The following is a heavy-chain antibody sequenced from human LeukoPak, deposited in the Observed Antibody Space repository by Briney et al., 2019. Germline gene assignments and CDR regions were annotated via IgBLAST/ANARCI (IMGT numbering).Heavy chain of an antibody. J-gene: IGHJ4*02. CDR3: ARDMRGSYAIDY. D-gene: IGHD1-26*01. V-gene: IGHV4-61*02. CDR2: IYTSGST. Sequence: PSQTLSLTCTVSGGSISSGSYYWSWVRQPAGKGLEWIGRIYTSGSTNYNPSLKSRVTISVDTSKNQFSLKLSSVTAADTAVYYCARDMRGSYAIDYWGQGTLVTVSS. CDR1: GGSISSGSYY.